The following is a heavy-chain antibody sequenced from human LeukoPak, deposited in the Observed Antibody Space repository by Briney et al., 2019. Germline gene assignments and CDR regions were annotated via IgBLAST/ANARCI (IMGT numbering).Heavy chain of an antibody. CDR3: VGFIVGAPGGYYFDY. CDR1: GGSLSSGGYY. D-gene: IGHD1-26*01. V-gene: IGHV4-31*03. Sequence: SETLSLTCTVSGGSLSSGGYYWSWIRQHPGTGLEWIGYIYYSGSTYYNPSLKSRVTISVDTSKNQFSLKLSSVTAADTAVYYCVGFIVGAPGGYYFDYWGQGTLVTVSS. J-gene: IGHJ4*02. CDR2: IYYSGST.